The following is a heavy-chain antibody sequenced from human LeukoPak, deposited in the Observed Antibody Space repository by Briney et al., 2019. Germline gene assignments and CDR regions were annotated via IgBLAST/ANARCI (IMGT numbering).Heavy chain of an antibody. J-gene: IGHJ3*02. V-gene: IGHV6-1*01. CDR3: ASSSLRGSDAFDI. CDR2: TYYRSKWYT. D-gene: IGHD3-16*01. Sequence: QTLSLTCAISGDSVSNNNAAWNWIRQSPSRGLEWLGRTYYRSKWYTDYAVSVSSRITINPDASKNQFSLQLNSVTPEGTAVYYCASSSLRGSDAFDIWSQGTMVTVSS. CDR1: GDSVSNNNAA.